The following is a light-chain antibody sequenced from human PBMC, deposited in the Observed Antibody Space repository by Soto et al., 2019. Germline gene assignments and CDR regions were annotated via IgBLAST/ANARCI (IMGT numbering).Light chain of an antibody. CDR2: DVT. CDR1: SSDVGGHNY. V-gene: IGLV2-11*01. J-gene: IGLJ2*01. CDR3: SSYAGPCNVI. Sequence: QSVLTQPRSVSGSPGQSVTISCTGTSSDVGGHNYVSWYQHHPGKAPKLIIYDVTKRPSGVPDRFSGSKSGNTASLTVSGLQEEDEADYHCSSYAGPCNVIFGGGTKLTVL.